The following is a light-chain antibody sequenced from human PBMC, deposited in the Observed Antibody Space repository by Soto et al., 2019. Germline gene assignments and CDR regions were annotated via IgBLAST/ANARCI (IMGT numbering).Light chain of an antibody. J-gene: IGKJ1*01. CDR3: QQYSSYST. CDR2: KAS. V-gene: IGKV1-5*03. CDR1: QRISSW. Sequence: DIQMTQSPSTLSASVGDRVTITCRASQRISSWLAWYQQKPGKAPKLLIYKASSLESGVPSRFNDSGSGTEFTLTISSLQTDDFATYYCQQYSSYSTFGQGTKVEIK.